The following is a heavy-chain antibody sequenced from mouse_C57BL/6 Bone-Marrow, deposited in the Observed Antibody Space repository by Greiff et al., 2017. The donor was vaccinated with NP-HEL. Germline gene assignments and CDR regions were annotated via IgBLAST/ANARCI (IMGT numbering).Heavy chain of an antibody. CDR1: GFNIKDDY. CDR2: IDPENGDT. V-gene: IGHV14-4*01. J-gene: IGHJ4*01. D-gene: IGHD4-1*01. Sequence: VQLQQSGAELVRPGASVKLSCTASGFNIKDDYMHWVKQRPEQGLEWIGWIDPENGDTEYASKFQGKVTIAADTSSNTAYLQLSSLTSEDNAVCYCPSGIYAMDYWGQGTSVTVSS. CDR3: PSGIYAMDY.